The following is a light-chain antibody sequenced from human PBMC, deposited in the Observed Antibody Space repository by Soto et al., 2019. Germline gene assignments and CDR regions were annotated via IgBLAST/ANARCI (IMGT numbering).Light chain of an antibody. V-gene: IGKV3-20*01. CDR1: QSVSSSY. CDR2: GAS. J-gene: IGKJ4*01. CDR3: QQYGSSHS. Sequence: EIVLTQSPGTLSLSPGERATLSCRASQSVSSSYLAWYQQKPGQAPRRLIYGASSRATGIPDRFSGSGSGTAFTLTISRLEPEDFAVYYCQQYGSSHSFGGGTKVEIK.